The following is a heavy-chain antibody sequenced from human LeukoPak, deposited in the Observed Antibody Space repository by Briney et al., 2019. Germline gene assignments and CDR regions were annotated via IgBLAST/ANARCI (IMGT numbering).Heavy chain of an antibody. J-gene: IGHJ4*02. V-gene: IGHV3-23*01. CDR2: ISGSGGST. CDR1: GFTFSSYG. Sequence: GGSLRLSCAASGFTFSSYGMSWVRQAPGKGLEWVSVISGSGGSTYYADSVKGRFTISRDNSKNTLYLQMNSLRAEDTAVYYCAREGRGYSYGQPLGYFDYWGQGTLVTVSS. CDR3: AREGRGYSYGQPLGYFDY. D-gene: IGHD5-18*01.